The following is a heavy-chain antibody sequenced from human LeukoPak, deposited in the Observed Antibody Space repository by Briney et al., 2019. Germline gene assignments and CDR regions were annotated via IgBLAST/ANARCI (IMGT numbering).Heavy chain of an antibody. CDR3: ARFLSGYYYDSSGYPGTPFDY. J-gene: IGHJ4*02. CDR1: GYTFTSYA. D-gene: IGHD3-22*01. V-gene: IGHV1-3*01. CDR2: INAGNGNT. Sequence: ASVKVSCKASGYTFTSYAMHWVRQAPGQRLEWMGWINAGNGNTKYSQKFQGRVTITRDTSASTAYMELSSLRSEDTAVYYCARFLSGYYYDSSGYPGTPFDYWGQGTLVTVSS.